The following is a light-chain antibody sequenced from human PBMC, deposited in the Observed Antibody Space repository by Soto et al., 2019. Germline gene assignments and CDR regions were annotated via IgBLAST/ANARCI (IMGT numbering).Light chain of an antibody. V-gene: IGKV1-5*03. CDR3: QQYNSYST. CDR2: KAS. J-gene: IGKJ1*01. CDR1: QSISSW. Sequence: IHMTESPSTLSASVLYRVTITFRASQSISSWLAWYQQKPGKAPKLLIYKASSLESGVPSRFSGSGSGTEFTLTISSLQPDDFATYYCQQYNSYSTFGQGTKVDIK.